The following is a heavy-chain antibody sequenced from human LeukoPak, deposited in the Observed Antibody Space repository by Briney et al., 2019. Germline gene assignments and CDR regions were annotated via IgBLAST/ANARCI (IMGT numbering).Heavy chain of an antibody. CDR2: IYYSGST. Sequence: PSETLSLTCTVSGGSISSYYWSWIRQPPGKGLEWIGYIYYSGSTNYNPSLKSRVTISVDTSKNQFSLKLSSVTAADTAVYYCARGPYDYVWGSYRLYFDYWGQGTLVTVSS. J-gene: IGHJ4*02. CDR3: ARGPYDYVWGSYRLYFDY. CDR1: GGSISSYY. D-gene: IGHD3-16*02. V-gene: IGHV4-59*12.